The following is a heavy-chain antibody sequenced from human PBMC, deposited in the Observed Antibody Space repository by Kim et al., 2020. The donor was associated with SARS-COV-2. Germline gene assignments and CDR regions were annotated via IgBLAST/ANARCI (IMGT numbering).Heavy chain of an antibody. J-gene: IGHJ4*02. V-gene: IGHV3-9*01. CDR1: GFTFDDYA. CDR2: ISWNSGSI. CDR3: AKDIGDY. Sequence: GGSLRLSCAASGFTFDDYAMHWVRQAPGKGLEWVSGISWNSGSIGYADSVKGRFTISRDNAKNSLYLQMNSLRAEDTALYYCAKDIGDYWGQGTLVTVSS. D-gene: IGHD3-10*01.